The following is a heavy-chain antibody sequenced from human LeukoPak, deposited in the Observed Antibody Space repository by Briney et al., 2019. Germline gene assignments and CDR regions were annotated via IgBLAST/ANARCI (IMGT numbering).Heavy chain of an antibody. J-gene: IGHJ4*02. V-gene: IGHV3-21*01. CDR1: GFTFISYT. CDR2: ISSSSSYI. D-gene: IGHD6-19*01. CDR3: ARRGIYSSGWYFDY. Sequence: GGSLRLSCAASGFTFISYTMNWVCQAPGKGLEWVSSISSSSSYIYYADSVKGRFTISTDNAKNSLYLQMNSLRAEDTAVYYCARRGIYSSGWYFDYWGQGTLVTVSS.